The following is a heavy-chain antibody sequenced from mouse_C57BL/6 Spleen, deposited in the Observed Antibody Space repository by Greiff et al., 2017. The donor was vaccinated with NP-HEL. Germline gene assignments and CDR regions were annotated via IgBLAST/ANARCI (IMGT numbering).Heavy chain of an antibody. Sequence: EVMLVESGAGLVKPGGSLKLSCAASGFTFSSYAMSWVRQTPEKRLEWVAYISSGGDYTNYADTLKGRVTISRDNSRNTPYLQISSLKSEDTAMYYCTRGDCSSSWCFAVWGTGTPVTVSS. CDR2: ISSGGDYT. CDR1: GFTFSSYA. V-gene: IGHV5-9-1*02. J-gene: IGHJ1*03. CDR3: TRGDCSSSWCFAV. D-gene: IGHD1-1*01.